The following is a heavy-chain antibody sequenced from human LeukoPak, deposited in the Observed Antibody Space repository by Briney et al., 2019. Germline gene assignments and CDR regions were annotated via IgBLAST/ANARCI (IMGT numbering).Heavy chain of an antibody. CDR1: GGSFSGYY. V-gene: IGHV4-34*01. Sequence: SETLSLTCAVYGGSFSGYYWSWIRQPPGKGLEWIGEINHSGSTNYNPSLKSRVTISVDTSKNQFSLKLSSVTAADTAVYYCASYSSSWPSYWGQGTLVTVSS. J-gene: IGHJ4*02. CDR2: INHSGST. D-gene: IGHD6-13*01. CDR3: ASYSSSWPSY.